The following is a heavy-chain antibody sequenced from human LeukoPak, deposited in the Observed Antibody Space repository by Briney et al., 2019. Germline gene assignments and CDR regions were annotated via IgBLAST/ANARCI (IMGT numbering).Heavy chain of an antibody. J-gene: IGHJ4*02. V-gene: IGHV3-73*01. CDR1: GFSFSGFA. CDR3: TTTDGDYGIGY. Sequence: GGSLRLSCVASGFSFSGFAMHWVHQASGKGLEWVGRIRSKANSYATAYAASVKGRFTISRDDSKNTAYLQMNSLKTEDTAVYYCTTTDGDYGIGYWGQGTLVTVSS. D-gene: IGHD4-17*01. CDR2: IRSKANSYAT.